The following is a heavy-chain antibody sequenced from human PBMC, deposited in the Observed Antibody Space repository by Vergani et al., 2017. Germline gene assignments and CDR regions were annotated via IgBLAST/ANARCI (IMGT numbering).Heavy chain of an antibody. CDR2: INAGNGNT. V-gene: IGHV1-3*01. Sequence: QVQLVQSGAEVKKTGASVKVSCKASGYTFTSSAMHWVRQAPGQRLEWMGWINAGNGNTKYSQKFQGRVTITRETSARTAYMELSSRRSEDTAVYYCARVRGIAAAGWYFYYWGQGTLVTVSS. J-gene: IGHJ4*02. CDR3: ARVRGIAAAGWYFYY. CDR1: GYTFTSSA. D-gene: IGHD6-13*01.